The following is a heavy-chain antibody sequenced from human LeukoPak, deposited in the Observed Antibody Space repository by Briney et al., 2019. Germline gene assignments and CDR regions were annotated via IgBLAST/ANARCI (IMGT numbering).Heavy chain of an antibody. CDR1: GYIFTGFY. V-gene: IGHV1-2*02. CDR3: ARGGVVAAAIEGDPPRRFAY. Sequence: ASVKVSCKASGYIFTGFYIHWARQALGQGLEWMGWMNPTSGATTYAENFQGRVTMTRDTSITTASMELTRLTSDDTAVYYCARGGVVAAAIEGDPPRRFAYWGQGTLVTVSS. D-gene: IGHD2-2*01. CDR2: MNPTSGAT. J-gene: IGHJ4*02.